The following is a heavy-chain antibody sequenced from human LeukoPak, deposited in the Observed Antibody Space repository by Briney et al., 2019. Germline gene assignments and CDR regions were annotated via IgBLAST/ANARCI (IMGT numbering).Heavy chain of an antibody. CDR1: GFTFSNYG. J-gene: IGHJ3*02. D-gene: IGHD3-10*01. CDR2: IWYDRSNK. CDR3: ARDELTGNAFDI. V-gene: IGHV3-33*01. Sequence: GGSLRLSCAASGFTFSNYGMHWVRQAPGKGLEWVTIIWYDRSNKYYADSVEGRFTISKDNSKNTLFLQLNSLRAEDTAVYYFARDELTGNAFDIWGQGTMVTVSS.